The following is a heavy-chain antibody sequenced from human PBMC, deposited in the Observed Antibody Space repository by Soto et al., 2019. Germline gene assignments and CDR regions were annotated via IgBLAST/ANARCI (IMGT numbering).Heavy chain of an antibody. CDR3: AKDVRDGWYEDYFDY. CDR2: ISGSGGST. V-gene: IGHV3-23*01. D-gene: IGHD6-19*01. J-gene: IGHJ4*02. CDR1: GFTFSSYA. Sequence: GGSLRLSCAASGFTFSSYAMSWVRQAPGKGLEWVSAISGSGGSTYYADSVKGRFTISRDNSKNTLYLQMNSLRAEDTAVYYCAKDVRDGWYEDYFDYWGQGTLVTVSS.